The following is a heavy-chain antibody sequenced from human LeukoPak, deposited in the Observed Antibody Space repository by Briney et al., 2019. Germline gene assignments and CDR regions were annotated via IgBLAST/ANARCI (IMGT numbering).Heavy chain of an antibody. CDR3: AKALYFSGYDRPFFDY. J-gene: IGHJ4*02. V-gene: IGHV3-53*01. Sequence: GGSLRLSCEVSGFTVSNNYMSWVRQAPGKGLEWVSIIHSGGNTYYADSVKGRFTISRDNSKNTLYLQMNSLRADDTAVYYCAKALYFSGYDRPFFDYWGQGTLVTVSS. D-gene: IGHD5-12*01. CDR2: IHSGGNT. CDR1: GFTVSNNY.